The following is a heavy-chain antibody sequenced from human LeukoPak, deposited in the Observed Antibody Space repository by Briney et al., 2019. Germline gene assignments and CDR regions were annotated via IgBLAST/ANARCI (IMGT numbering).Heavy chain of an antibody. CDR2: IYYSGST. CDR3: ARHRNWGYFDY. Sequence: SETLSLTCTVSGGSISSGGYYWSWIRQHPGKGLEWIGYIYYSGSTYYNPSLKSRVTISVDTSKNQFSLKLSSVTAADTAVYYCARHRNWGYFDYWGQGTLVTVSS. CDR1: GGSISSGGYY. J-gene: IGHJ4*02. D-gene: IGHD7-27*01. V-gene: IGHV4-31*03.